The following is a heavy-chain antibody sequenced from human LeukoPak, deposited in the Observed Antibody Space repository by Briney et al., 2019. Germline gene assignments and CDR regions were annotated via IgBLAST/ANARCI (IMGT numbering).Heavy chain of an antibody. V-gene: IGHV1-2*02. CDR3: ARVGRYCSGGSCYSRYYYYYMDV. CDR2: INPNSGGT. J-gene: IGHJ6*03. Sequence: GASVKVSCKASGYTFTGYYMHWVRQAPGQGLEWMGWINPNSGGTNYAQKFQGRVTMTRDTSISTAYMELSRLRSEDTAVYYCARVGRYCSGGSCYSRYYYYYMDVWGKGTTVTISS. CDR1: GYTFTGYY. D-gene: IGHD2-15*01.